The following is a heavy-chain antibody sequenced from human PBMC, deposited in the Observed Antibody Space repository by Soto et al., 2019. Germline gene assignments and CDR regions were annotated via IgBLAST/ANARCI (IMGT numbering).Heavy chain of an antibody. D-gene: IGHD6-19*01. CDR1: GYTFTSYA. Sequence: QVQLVQSGAEEKKPGASLKVSCKASGYTFTSYAMHWVRQAPGQRLEWMGWINAGNGNTKYSQKFQGRVTITRDTSASTAYMELSSLRFEDTAVYYCARSPRGWLHYFDYCGQGTLVTVSS. CDR2: INAGNGNT. J-gene: IGHJ4*02. V-gene: IGHV1-3*05. CDR3: ARSPRGWLHYFDY.